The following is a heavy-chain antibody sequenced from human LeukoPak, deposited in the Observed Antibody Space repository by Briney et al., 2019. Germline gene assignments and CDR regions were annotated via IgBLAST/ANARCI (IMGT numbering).Heavy chain of an antibody. J-gene: IGHJ5*02. CDR3: AKSSGSPLHDWFDP. V-gene: IGHV3-30*02. D-gene: IGHD3-10*01. CDR2: IRYDGSNK. CDR1: GFTFSSYG. Sequence: GGSLRLSCAASGFTFSSYGMHWVRQAPGKGLEWVAVIRYDGSNKYYADSVKGRFTISRDNSKDTLYLQMNSLRAEDTAMYYCAKSSGSPLHDWFDPWGQGTLVTVSS.